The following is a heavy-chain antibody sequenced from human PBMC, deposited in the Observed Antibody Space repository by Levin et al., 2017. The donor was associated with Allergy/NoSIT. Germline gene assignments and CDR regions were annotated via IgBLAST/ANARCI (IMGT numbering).Heavy chain of an antibody. J-gene: IGHJ4*02. CDR3: AGTRFDSSGYYLVGDY. D-gene: IGHD3-22*01. V-gene: IGHV3-23*01. Sequence: GESLKISCAASGFTFTTYAMNWVRQAPGKGLEWVSGISGSGGGTYYADSVKGRFTISRDNSKNTLYLQMSSLRAEDTAVYYCAGTRFDSSGYYLVGDYWGQGTLVTVSS. CDR2: ISGSGGGT. CDR1: GFTFTTYA.